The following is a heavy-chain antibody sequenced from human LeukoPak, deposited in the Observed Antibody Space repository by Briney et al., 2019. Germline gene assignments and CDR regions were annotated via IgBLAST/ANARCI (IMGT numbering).Heavy chain of an antibody. CDR1: GFTFSTYN. D-gene: IGHD3-9*01. CDR3: ARDFLTGCFDY. CDR2: ISSSGSTK. V-gene: IGHV3-48*02. J-gene: IGHJ4*02. Sequence: GGSLRLSCAASGFTFSTYNMNWVRQAPGKGLEWVSYISSSGSTKYYADSVKGRFTISRDNVKNSLFLQMNSLSDEDTAVYYCARDFLTGCFDYWGQGTLVTVSS.